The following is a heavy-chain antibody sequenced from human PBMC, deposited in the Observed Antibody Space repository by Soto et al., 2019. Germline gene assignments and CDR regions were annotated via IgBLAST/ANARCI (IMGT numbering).Heavy chain of an antibody. D-gene: IGHD2-2*01. CDR3: ARAIDCSSTSCYHASRVLPSPMAFYI. Sequence: ASVKVSCKASGYTFTSYGISWVRQAPGQGLEWMGWISAYNGNTNYAQKLHGRVTMTTDTSTSTAYMELRSLRSDDTAVYYCARAIDCSSTSCYHASRVLPSPMAFYIWGQGTRGTVS. CDR1: GYTFTSYG. J-gene: IGHJ3*02. V-gene: IGHV1-18*04. CDR2: ISAYNGNT.